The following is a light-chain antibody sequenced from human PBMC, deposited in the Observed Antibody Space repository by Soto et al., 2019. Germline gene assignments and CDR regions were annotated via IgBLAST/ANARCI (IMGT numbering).Light chain of an antibody. CDR1: QSITSY. Sequence: DIQMTQSPSSLSASVGDRVTITCRASQSITSYLNWYQQKPGKAPKLLIYGASSLQSGVPSRFSGSGSGTDFTLTIGSLQPEDFATYYCQQSYSTLWTFGQGTKVEIK. CDR2: GAS. J-gene: IGKJ1*01. V-gene: IGKV1-39*01. CDR3: QQSYSTLWT.